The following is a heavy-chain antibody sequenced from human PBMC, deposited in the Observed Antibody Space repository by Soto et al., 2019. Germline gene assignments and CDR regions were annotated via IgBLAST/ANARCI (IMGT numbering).Heavy chain of an antibody. Sequence: PGGSLRLSCAASGFTFSSYGMHWVRQAPGKGLEWVAVIWYDGSNKYYADSVKGRFTISRDNSKNTLYLQMNSLRAEDTAVYYCATGRPYDYVWGSYRFGDYWGQGTLVTVSS. CDR1: GFTFSSYG. CDR2: IWYDGSNK. V-gene: IGHV3-33*01. CDR3: ATGRPYDYVWGSYRFGDY. D-gene: IGHD3-16*02. J-gene: IGHJ4*02.